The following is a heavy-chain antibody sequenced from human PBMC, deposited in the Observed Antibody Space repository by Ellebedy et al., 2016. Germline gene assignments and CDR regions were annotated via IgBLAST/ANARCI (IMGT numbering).Heavy chain of an antibody. CDR1: GYTFTSYG. D-gene: IGHD6-19*01. CDR3: AKFQLRLSLANSSGWWYYYYYGMDV. Sequence: ASVKVSXKASGYTFTSYGISWVRQAPGQGLEWMGWISAYNGNTNYAQKLQGRVTMTTDTSTSTAYMELRSLRSDDTAVYYCAKFQLRLSLANSSGWWYYYYYGMDVWGQGTTVTVSS. V-gene: IGHV1-18*01. CDR2: ISAYNGNT. J-gene: IGHJ6*02.